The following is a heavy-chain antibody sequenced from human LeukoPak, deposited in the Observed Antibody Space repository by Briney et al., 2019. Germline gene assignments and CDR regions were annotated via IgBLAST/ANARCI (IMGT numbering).Heavy chain of an antibody. V-gene: IGHV3-21*01. CDR2: ISSGSDYI. J-gene: IGHJ4*02. CDR3: ARGGGAPPYYFDL. D-gene: IGHD1-26*01. CDR1: EFMFGSFG. Sequence: GGSLRLSCAAYEFMFGSFGMNWVRQAPGKGLEWVSSISSGSDYIYYSDSVKGRFTISRDNAEKSLFLQMNSLRAEETAVYYCARGGGAPPYYFDLWGQGTPVTVSS.